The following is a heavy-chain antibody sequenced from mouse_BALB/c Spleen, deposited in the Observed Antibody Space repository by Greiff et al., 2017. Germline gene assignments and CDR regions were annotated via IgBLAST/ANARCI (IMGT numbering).Heavy chain of an antibody. J-gene: IGHJ2*01. CDR2: ISSGGSYT. Sequence: EVQLQQSGGDLVKPGGSLKLSCAASGFTFSSYGMSWVRQTPDKRLEWVATISSGGSYTYYPDSVKGRFTISRDNAKNTLYLQMSSLKSEDTAMYYCASYDYDVDYWGQGTTLTVSS. D-gene: IGHD2-4*01. V-gene: IGHV5-6*01. CDR1: GFTFSSYG. CDR3: ASYDYDVDY.